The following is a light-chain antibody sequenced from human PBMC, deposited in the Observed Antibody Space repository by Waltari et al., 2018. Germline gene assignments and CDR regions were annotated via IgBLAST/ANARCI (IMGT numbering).Light chain of an antibody. CDR3: MQGTHVPYS. J-gene: IGKJ2*03. V-gene: IGKV2-30*02. CDR2: KVS. CDR1: QTLLHTNGNTY. Sequence: VVMTQSPLPLPIPPGQPASMTCRSSQTLLHTNGNTYLSWFLQRPGQPPRRLIFKVSNRDSGVPDRLSGGGAGTDVTLKSTRVEAEDVGVYYCMQGTHVPYSFGQGTKVEIK.